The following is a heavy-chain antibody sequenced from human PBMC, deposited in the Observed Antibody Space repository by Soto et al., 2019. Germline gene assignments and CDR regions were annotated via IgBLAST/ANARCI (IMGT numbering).Heavy chain of an antibody. CDR2: ISGSGGST. CDR3: AHPRGFGVFDAYDI. CDR1: GFTFSTYA. J-gene: IGHJ3*02. D-gene: IGHD3-10*01. Sequence: PGGSLRLSCAASGFTFSTYAMGWVRQAPGKGLVWVSAISGSGGSTFYADSVKGRFTISRDNSMNTLYLQMNSLRTEDTAVYYCAHPRGFGVFDAYDIWGQGTMVTVSS. V-gene: IGHV3-23*01.